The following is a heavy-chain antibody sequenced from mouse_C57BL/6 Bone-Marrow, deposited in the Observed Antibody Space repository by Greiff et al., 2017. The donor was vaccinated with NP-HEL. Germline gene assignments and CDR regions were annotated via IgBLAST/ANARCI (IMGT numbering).Heavy chain of an antibody. V-gene: IGHV1-53*01. Sequence: VQLQQPGTELVKPGTSVKLSCKSSGYTFTSYWMHWVKQRPGQGLEWIGNINPTNGGTNYNEKFKSKATLTVDKSSSTAYMQLSSLTSDDSAVYYCAREGRWLRRGYWYFHVWDTGTTVTVSS. CDR1: GYTFTSYW. CDR3: AREGRWLRRGYWYFHV. D-gene: IGHD2-2*01. J-gene: IGHJ1*03. CDR2: INPTNGGT.